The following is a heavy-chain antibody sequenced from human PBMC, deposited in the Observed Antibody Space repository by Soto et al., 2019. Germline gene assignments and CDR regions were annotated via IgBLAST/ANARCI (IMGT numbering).Heavy chain of an antibody. CDR2: IVVGSGNT. J-gene: IGHJ4*02. CDR1: GFTFTSSA. V-gene: IGHV1-58*01. CDR3: AAAGNYWNYPQH. D-gene: IGHD1-7*01. Sequence: SVKVSCKASGFTFTSSAVQWVRQARGQRLEWIGWIVVGSGNTNYAQKFQERVTITRDMSTSTAYMELSSLRSEDTAVYYCAAAGNYWNYPQHWGQGTLVTVSS.